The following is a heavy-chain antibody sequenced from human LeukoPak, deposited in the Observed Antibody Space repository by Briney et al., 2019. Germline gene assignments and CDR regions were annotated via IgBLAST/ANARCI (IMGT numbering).Heavy chain of an antibody. J-gene: IGHJ4*02. CDR1: GFTFSGSA. Sequence: PGGSLRLSCAASGFTFSGSAMHWVRQASGNGLEWVGRIRSKANSCATAYAASVKGRFTISRDDSKNTAYLQMNSLKTEDTAVYYCTRTVEMATIPFDYWGQGTLVTVSS. CDR2: IRSKANSCAT. D-gene: IGHD5-24*01. CDR3: TRTVEMATIPFDY. V-gene: IGHV3-73*01.